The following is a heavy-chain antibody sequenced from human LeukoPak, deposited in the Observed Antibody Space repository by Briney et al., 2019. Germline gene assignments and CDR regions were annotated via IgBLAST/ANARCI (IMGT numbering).Heavy chain of an antibody. CDR1: GFIFSSYA. V-gene: IGHV3-23*01. Sequence: GGSLRLSCAGSGFIFSSYAVSWVRQAPGKGLEWVSVIGGSGGSTYYADSVKGRFTISRDNSKNTLYLQMNSLRAEDTAVYYRAKGHESFDYWGQGTLVTVSS. J-gene: IGHJ4*02. CDR2: IGGSGGST. CDR3: AKGHESFDY.